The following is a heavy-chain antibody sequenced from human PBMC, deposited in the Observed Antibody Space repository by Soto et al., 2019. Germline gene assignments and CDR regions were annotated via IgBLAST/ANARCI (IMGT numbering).Heavy chain of an antibody. Sequence: QVQLVQSGGEVKKPGASVEVSCRTSGYMFTTYGMSWVRQAPGQGLEWMAWISAYNGNKKYAHKSEARVTITTDTSTSSVFMECPNRTPHYTGKYFCARTGGGMTARPLEYRVQGTLVTVSS. J-gene: IGHJ4*02. CDR3: ARTGGGMTARPLEY. V-gene: IGHV1-18*04. CDR2: ISAYNGNK. D-gene: IGHD6-6*01. CDR1: GYMFTTYG.